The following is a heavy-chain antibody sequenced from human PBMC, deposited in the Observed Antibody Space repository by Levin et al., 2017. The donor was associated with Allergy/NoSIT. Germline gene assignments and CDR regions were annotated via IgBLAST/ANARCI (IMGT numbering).Heavy chain of an antibody. J-gene: IGHJ6*02. Sequence: SETLSLTCAVSGGAISSDNWWNWVRQPPGKGLEWIGEIFHTGSTTYNPSLKSRVTISVDKSKNQFSLNLSSVTAADTAVYYCARRSGYSDLLTASYYYYGVDVWGQGTTVTVSS. V-gene: IGHV4-4*02. D-gene: IGHD3-9*01. CDR3: ARRSGYSDLLTASYYYYGVDV. CDR2: IFHTGST. CDR1: GGAISSDNW.